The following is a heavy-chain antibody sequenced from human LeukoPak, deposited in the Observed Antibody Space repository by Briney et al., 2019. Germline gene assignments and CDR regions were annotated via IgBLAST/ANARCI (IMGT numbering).Heavy chain of an antibody. Sequence: SETLSLTCTVSGGSISSYYWSWIRQPAGKGLEWIGRIYTSGSTNYNPSLKSRVTMSVDTSKNQFSLKLSSVTAADTAVYYCAGYCSGGSCYSGYNWFDPWGQGTLVTVSS. CDR2: IYTSGST. CDR1: GGSISSYY. D-gene: IGHD2-15*01. CDR3: AGYCSGGSCYSGYNWFDP. V-gene: IGHV4-4*07. J-gene: IGHJ5*02.